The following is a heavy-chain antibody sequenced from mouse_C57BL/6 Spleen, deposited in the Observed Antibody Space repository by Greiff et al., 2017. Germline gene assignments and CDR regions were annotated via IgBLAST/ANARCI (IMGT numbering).Heavy chain of an antibody. CDR1: GFTFTDYY. D-gene: IGHD2-14*01. CDR3: ARYERVPYAMDY. CDR2: IRNKANGYTT. Sequence: EVQRVESGGGLVQPGGSLSLSCAASGFTFTDYYMSWVRQPPGKALEWLGFIRNKANGYTTEYSASVKGRFTISRDNSQSILYLQMNALRAEDSATYYCARYERVPYAMDYWGQGTSVTVSS. J-gene: IGHJ4*01. V-gene: IGHV7-3*01.